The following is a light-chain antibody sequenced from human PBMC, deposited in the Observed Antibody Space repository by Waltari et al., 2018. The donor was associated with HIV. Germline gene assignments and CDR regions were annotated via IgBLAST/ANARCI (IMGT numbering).Light chain of an antibody. CDR3: SSFTTRSTFV. Sequence: QSALTQPASVSGSPGQSITISCPGASTDVGFYNYVSWFQQHPDKAPKLLIFAVRKRPSGVSDRFSGSKSGNTASLTISGLQTEDEADYYCSSFTTRSTFVFGTGTKVTVL. CDR2: AVR. J-gene: IGLJ1*01. V-gene: IGLV2-14*03. CDR1: STDVGFYNY.